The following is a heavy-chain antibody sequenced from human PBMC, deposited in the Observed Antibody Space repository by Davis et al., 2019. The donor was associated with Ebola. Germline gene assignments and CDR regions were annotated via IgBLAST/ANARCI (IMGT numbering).Heavy chain of an antibody. J-gene: IGHJ4*02. V-gene: IGHV1-46*01. D-gene: IGHD2-21*01. CDR3: ARAYCGGDCSRGDFDY. CDR2: INPSGGST. Sequence: ASVKVSCKASGYTFSSYYMHWVRQAPGQGLEWMGIINPSGGSTSYSQKFQSRVTMTRDTSTSTVYMELSSLRSEDTAVYYCARAYCGGDCSRGDFDYWGQGTLVTVSS. CDR1: GYTFSSYY.